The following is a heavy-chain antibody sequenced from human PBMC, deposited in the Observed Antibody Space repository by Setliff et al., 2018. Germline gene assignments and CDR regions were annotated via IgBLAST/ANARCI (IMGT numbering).Heavy chain of an antibody. Sequence: ASVKVSCKASGYIFTYYAMHWVRQAPGQRLEWMGWINAGNGNTKYSQKFQGRVIITRDTSANTAYMELSSLRSEATAVYYCARDTYIGDFWSGYYIQGQFDPWGQGTLVTVSS. V-gene: IGHV1-3*01. D-gene: IGHD3-3*01. CDR2: INAGNGNT. J-gene: IGHJ5*02. CDR3: ARDTYIGDFWSGYYIQGQFDP. CDR1: GYIFTYYA.